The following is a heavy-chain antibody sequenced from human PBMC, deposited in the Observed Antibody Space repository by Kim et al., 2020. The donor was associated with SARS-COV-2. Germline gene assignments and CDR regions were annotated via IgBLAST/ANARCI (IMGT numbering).Heavy chain of an antibody. Sequence: GGSLRLSCAASGFTFSSYAMHWVRQAPGKGLEWVAVISYDGSNKYYADSVKGRFTISRDNSKNTLYLQMNSLRAEDTAVYYCARFGWDSSGSNGTHFDYWGQGTLVTVSS. CDR1: GFTFSSYA. J-gene: IGHJ4*02. CDR2: ISYDGSNK. CDR3: ARFGWDSSGSNGTHFDY. D-gene: IGHD3-22*01. V-gene: IGHV3-30*04.